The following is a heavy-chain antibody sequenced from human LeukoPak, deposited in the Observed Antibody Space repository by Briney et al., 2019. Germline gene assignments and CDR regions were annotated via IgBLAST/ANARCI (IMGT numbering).Heavy chain of an antibody. Sequence: PSETLSLTCTVSGGSISSYYWSWIRQPPGKGLEWIWYIYYSGSTNYNPSLQSRVTMSVDTSKNQFSLKLSSVTAADTAVYYCARDPIHYYYGMDVWGQGTTVTVSS. V-gene: IGHV4-59*12. CDR2: IYYSGST. J-gene: IGHJ6*02. CDR3: ARDPIHYYYGMDV. CDR1: GGSISSYY.